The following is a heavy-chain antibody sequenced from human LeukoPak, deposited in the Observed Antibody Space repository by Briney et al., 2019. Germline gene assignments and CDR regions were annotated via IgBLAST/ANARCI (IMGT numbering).Heavy chain of an antibody. Sequence: SETLSLTCAVYGGSFSGYYWSWIRQPPGKGLEWIGEINHSGSTNYNPSLKSRVTISVDTSKNQFSLKLSSVTAADTAVYYCARGRGYYYVEGGGYFDYWGQGTLVTVSS. CDR1: GGSFSGYY. J-gene: IGHJ4*02. CDR2: INHSGST. V-gene: IGHV4-34*01. D-gene: IGHD3-22*01. CDR3: ARGRGYYYVEGGGYFDY.